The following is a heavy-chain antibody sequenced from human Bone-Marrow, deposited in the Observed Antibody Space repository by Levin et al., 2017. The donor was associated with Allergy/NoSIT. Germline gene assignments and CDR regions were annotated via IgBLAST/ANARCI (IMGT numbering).Heavy chain of an antibody. CDR1: GFTFSSYG. CDR3: ARDSPSPTY. J-gene: IGHJ4*02. CDR2: ISYDGSDK. V-gene: IGHV3-30*03. Sequence: GGSLRLSCAASGFTFSSYGMHWVRQAPGKGLEWVAVISYDGSDKYYADSVKGRFTISRDNAKNSLYLQMNSLRAEDTAVYYCARDSPSPTYWGQGTLVTVSS.